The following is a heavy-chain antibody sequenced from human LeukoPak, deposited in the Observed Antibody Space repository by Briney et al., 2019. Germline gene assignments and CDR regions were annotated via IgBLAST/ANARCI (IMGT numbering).Heavy chain of an antibody. D-gene: IGHD2-2*01. J-gene: IGHJ3*02. Sequence: KPSETLSLTCTVSGGSISSGGYYWSWIRQHPGKGLEWIGYIYYSGSTYYNPSLKSRVTISVDTSKNQFSLKLSSVTAADTAVYYCASRYYSSTSCYGLDAFDIWGQGTMVTVSS. CDR1: GGSISSGGYY. CDR3: ASRYYSSTSCYGLDAFDI. CDR2: IYYSGST. V-gene: IGHV4-31*03.